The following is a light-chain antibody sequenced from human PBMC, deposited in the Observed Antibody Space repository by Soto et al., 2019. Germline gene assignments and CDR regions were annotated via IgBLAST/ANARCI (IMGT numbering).Light chain of an antibody. CDR1: LSVVSNF. CDR2: DAS. CDR3: QLYGGSPRT. J-gene: IGKJ1*01. V-gene: IGKV3-20*01. Sequence: EIVLTQSPDTLSLSPGERATLSCRASLSVVSNFLAWYQQKPGQAPRLLIYDASNRATGTPDRFSGSGSGTDSTLTISRLEPEDFALYYCQLYGGSPRTFGQGTKVDIK.